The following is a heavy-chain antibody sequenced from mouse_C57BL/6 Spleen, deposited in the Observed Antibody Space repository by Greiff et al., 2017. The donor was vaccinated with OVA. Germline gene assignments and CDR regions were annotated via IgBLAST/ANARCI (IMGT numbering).Heavy chain of an antibody. J-gene: IGHJ1*03. CDR3: AREDYYGSSYWYFDV. CDR2: IHPNSGST. Sequence: QVQLKQPGAELVKPGASVKLSCKASGYTFTSYWMHWVKQRPGQGLEWIGMIHPNSGSTNYNEKFKSKATLTVDKSSSTAYMQLSSLTSEDSAVYYGAREDYYGSSYWYFDVWGTGTTVTVSS. D-gene: IGHD1-1*01. V-gene: IGHV1-64*01. CDR1: GYTFTSYW.